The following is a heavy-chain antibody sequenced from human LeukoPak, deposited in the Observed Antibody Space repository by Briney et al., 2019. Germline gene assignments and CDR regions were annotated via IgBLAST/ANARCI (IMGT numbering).Heavy chain of an antibody. CDR1: GFTFSSYA. CDR2: ISGSGGST. CDR3: AKKAIGSWRWLQTYFAY. V-gene: IGHV3-23*01. D-gene: IGHD5-12*01. J-gene: IGHJ4*01. Sequence: PGGSLRLSCAASGFTFSSYAMSWVRQAPGKGLEWVSAISGSGGSTYYADSVKGRFTISRDNSKNTLYLQMNSLRAEDTAVYYCAKKAIGSWRWLQTYFAYWGHGTQVTVYS.